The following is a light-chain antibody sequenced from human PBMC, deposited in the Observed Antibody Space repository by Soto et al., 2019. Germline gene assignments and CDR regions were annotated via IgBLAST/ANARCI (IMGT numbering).Light chain of an antibody. J-gene: IGKJ3*01. V-gene: IGKV1-39*01. CDR3: QQSYSTPQT. CDR2: AAS. CDR1: QSISSY. Sequence: DIQMTQSPSSLSASVGDIVTITCRASQSISSYLNWYQQKPGKAPKLLIYAASSLQSGVPSRFSGSGSGTAVTLTISSLQPEDFATYYCQQSYSTPQTFGPGTKVDI.